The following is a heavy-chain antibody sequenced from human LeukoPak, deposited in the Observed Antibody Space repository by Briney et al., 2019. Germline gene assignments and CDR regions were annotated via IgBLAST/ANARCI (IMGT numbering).Heavy chain of an antibody. V-gene: IGHV3-48*03. J-gene: IGHJ6*02. CDR2: ISASGGTI. CDR3: ARGDGGYYYGMDV. D-gene: IGHD3-3*01. CDR1: GFTFSSYE. Sequence: GGSLRLSCAASGFTFSSYEMNWVRQAPGKGLEWVSYISASGGTIKYADSVKGRFTISRDNAKNSLYLHLNSLRVEGTAFYYCARGDGGYYYGMDVWGQGTTVTVSS.